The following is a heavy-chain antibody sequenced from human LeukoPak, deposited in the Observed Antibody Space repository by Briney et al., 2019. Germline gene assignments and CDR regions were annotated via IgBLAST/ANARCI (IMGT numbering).Heavy chain of an antibody. CDR2: IKQDGSEK. J-gene: IGHJ5*02. CDR3: ARDRIYYYNWFDP. V-gene: IGHV3-7*01. CDR1: GFTFSSYW. D-gene: IGHD3-10*01. Sequence: PGGSLRLSCAAPGFTFSSYWMSWVRQAPGKGLEWVANIKQDGSEKYYVDSVKGRFTISRDNAKNSLYLQMDSLGAEDTAVYYCARDRIYYYNWFDPWGQGTLVTVSS.